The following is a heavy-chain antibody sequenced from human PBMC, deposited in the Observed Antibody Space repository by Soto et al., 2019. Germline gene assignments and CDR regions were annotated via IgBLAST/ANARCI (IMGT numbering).Heavy chain of an antibody. CDR2: ISSDGTYI. J-gene: IGHJ5*02. V-gene: IGHV3-74*03. CDR1: GFTFTNYW. Sequence: PGGSLRLSCVVSGFTFTNYWMHWVRQAPGKGLVWVSRISSDGTYIQYGDSVRGRFTISRDNAKNTVYLQMNSLRAEDTAVYYCERNLVVTPDSVGSAPGGQGPLVPVSS. D-gene: IGHD2-2*01. CDR3: ERNLVVTPDSVGSAP.